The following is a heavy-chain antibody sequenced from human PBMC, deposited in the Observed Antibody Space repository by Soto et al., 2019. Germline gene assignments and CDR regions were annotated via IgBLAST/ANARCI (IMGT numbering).Heavy chain of an antibody. D-gene: IGHD3-10*01. CDR1: GFTFSSYA. J-gene: IGHJ5*02. Sequence: EVHLLESGGGLVQPGGSLRLSCAASGFTFSSYAMGWVRQAPGKGLEWVSAISGSGGSTYYADSVKGRFTISRDNSKNTLYLQMNSLRAEDTAVYYCAKGGDYGSGLFDPWGQGTLVTVSS. V-gene: IGHV3-23*01. CDR2: ISGSGGST. CDR3: AKGGDYGSGLFDP.